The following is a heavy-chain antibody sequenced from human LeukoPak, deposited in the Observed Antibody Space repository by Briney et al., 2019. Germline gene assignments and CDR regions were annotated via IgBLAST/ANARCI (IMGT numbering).Heavy chain of an antibody. J-gene: IGHJ4*02. CDR1: GFSFSDYY. Sequence: GGSLRLSCAASGFSFSDYYVGWIRQAPGKGLECVSHISSSGSTIYYADSVKGRFTISRDNAKNSLYLQINSLRAEDTAVYYCARGQGYRYGSPFDYWGQGTLVTPSS. D-gene: IGHD5-18*01. CDR2: ISSSGSTI. CDR3: ARGQGYRYGSPFDY. V-gene: IGHV3-11*04.